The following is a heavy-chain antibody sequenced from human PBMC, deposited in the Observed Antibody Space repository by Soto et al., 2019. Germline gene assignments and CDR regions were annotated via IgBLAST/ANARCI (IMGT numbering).Heavy chain of an antibody. Sequence: QVQLVQSGAEVRKPGASVKVSCKASGYTFTTYGISWVRQAPGQGLEWMGWISGYNGHTKYAQKFQGRVTMTTDTSTSTVYMDLRSLRSDDTAVYYCAREGEMPYYYYGLDVWGQGTTLTVSS. CDR3: AREGEMPYYYYGLDV. J-gene: IGHJ6*02. D-gene: IGHD3-16*01. V-gene: IGHV1-18*01. CDR1: GYTFTTYG. CDR2: ISGYNGHT.